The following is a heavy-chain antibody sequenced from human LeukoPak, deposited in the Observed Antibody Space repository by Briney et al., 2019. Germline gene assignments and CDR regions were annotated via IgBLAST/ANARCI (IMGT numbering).Heavy chain of an antibody. CDR3: ARAFIAAAGAYYYYGMDV. CDR1: GYTFTGYY. CDR2: INPNSGGT. Sequence: ASVKVSCKASGYTFTGYYMHWVRQAPGQGLEWMGWINPNSGGTNYAQKFQGRVTMTRDTSISTAYMELSRLRSDDTAVYYCARAFIAAAGAYYYYGMDVWGQGTTVTVS. J-gene: IGHJ6*02. D-gene: IGHD6-13*01. V-gene: IGHV1-2*02.